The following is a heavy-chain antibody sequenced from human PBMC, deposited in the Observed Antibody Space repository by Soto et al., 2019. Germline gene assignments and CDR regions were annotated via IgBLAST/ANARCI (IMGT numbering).Heavy chain of an antibody. D-gene: IGHD1-26*01. V-gene: IGHV1-69*13. CDR2: IIPIFGTA. CDR3: AREVGATLNWFDP. CDR1: GGTFSSYA. J-gene: IGHJ5*02. Sequence: SVKVSCKASGGTFSSYAISWVRQAPGQGLEWMGGIIPIFGTANYAQKFQGRVTITADESTSTAYMELSSLRSEDTAVYYCAREVGATLNWFDPWGQGTLVTSPQ.